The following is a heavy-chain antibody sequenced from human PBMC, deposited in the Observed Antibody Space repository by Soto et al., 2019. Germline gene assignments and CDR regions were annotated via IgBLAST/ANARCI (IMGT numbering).Heavy chain of an antibody. J-gene: IGHJ5*01. CDR3: ARLGGFYQSLDS. Sequence: SETLSLTCAVSGGSISSGGYSWSWIRQPPGKGLEWIGYIYHSGSTYYNPSLKSRVTISVDSSKNQFSLNLTSVSAADTAVYYCARLGGFYQSLDSWGQGTLVTVSS. V-gene: IGHV4-30-2*01. CDR1: GGSISSGGYS. D-gene: IGHD3-22*01. CDR2: IYHSGST.